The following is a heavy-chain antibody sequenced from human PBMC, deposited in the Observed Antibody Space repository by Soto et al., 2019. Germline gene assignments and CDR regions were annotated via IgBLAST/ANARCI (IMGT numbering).Heavy chain of an antibody. Sequence: ASVKVSCKASGYFFTTYGISWVRQAPGQGLEWMGLISPYNGNTKYAQRFQGRVTMTTDTSTYTAYMELRSLRSDDPAVYYCARDFGSDLSAPGAVFDYWGQGTVVTVSS. V-gene: IGHV1-18*04. CDR2: ISPYNGNT. CDR1: GYFFTTYG. CDR3: ARDFGSDLSAPGAVFDY. J-gene: IGHJ4*02. D-gene: IGHD3-3*01.